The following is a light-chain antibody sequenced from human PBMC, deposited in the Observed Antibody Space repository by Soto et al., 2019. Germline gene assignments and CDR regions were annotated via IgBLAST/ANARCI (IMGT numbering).Light chain of an antibody. V-gene: IGKV3-20*01. J-gene: IGKJ1*01. CDR1: QSVSNNY. CDR2: VAS. Sequence: DILLTHSPGTLSLSPVEIANLSCRASQSVSNNYLAWYQQKPGQAPRLLIYVASKRATGIPDRFSGSGYGTDFTLTISRMEPEDFAVYYCQQYGSSGTLGQGTKVDI. CDR3: QQYGSSGT.